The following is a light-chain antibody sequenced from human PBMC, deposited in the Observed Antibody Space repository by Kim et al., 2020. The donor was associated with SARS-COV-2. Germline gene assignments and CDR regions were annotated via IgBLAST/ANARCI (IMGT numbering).Light chain of an antibody. Sequence: SSELTQDPAVSVTLRQTIRITCQGDSLRSYYATWYQQKPGQAPILVIYGKNNRPSGIPDRFSGSSSGNTASLTITGTQAGDEADYYCNSRDSNDNVVFGG. V-gene: IGLV3-19*01. CDR3: NSRDSNDNVV. J-gene: IGLJ2*01. CDR1: SLRSYY. CDR2: GKN.